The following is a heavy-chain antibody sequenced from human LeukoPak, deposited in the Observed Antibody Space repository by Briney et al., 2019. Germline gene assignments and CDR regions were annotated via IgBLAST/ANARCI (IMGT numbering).Heavy chain of an antibody. CDR2: ISGSGGST. CDR1: GFTFSSYA. Sequence: GALRLSCAASGFTFSSYAMSWVRQAPMKGLEWVSAISGSGGSTYYADSVKGRFTISRDNSKNTLYLQMNSLRAEDTAVYYCAKVEVTIFGVVTPYYYYYGMDVWGQGTTVTVSS. CDR3: AKVEVTIFGVVTPYYYYYGMDV. V-gene: IGHV3-23*01. D-gene: IGHD3-3*01. J-gene: IGHJ6*02.